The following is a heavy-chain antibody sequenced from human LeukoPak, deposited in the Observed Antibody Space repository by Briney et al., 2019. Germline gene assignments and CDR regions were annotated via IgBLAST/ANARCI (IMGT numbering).Heavy chain of an antibody. CDR2: IKSDGDT. J-gene: IGHJ5*01. CDR3: TRAITYFYGSVTYDWFES. CDR1: GFTFSSYW. D-gene: IGHD3-10*01. Sequence: HPGGSLRLSCTASGFTFSSYWMHWVRRTPGQGLMWVARIKSDGDTIYADSVQSRFTISRDNAKNTVYLQMNSLRVDDTAIYFCTRAITYFYGSVTYDWFESWGQGSWVTVSS. V-gene: IGHV3-74*01.